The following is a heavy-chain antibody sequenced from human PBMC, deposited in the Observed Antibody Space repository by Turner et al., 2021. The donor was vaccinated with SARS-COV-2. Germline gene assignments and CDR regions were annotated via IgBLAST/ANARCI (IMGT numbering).Heavy chain of an antibody. Sequence: LQLQESGPGLVKSSETLSLTCTVSGGSITKNYDYWGWIRQPPGKGLEWIGSIYYSGNTDYNPSLKSRVTISVDTSKSQFSLKLSSVTAADTAVYYCARLPERYFFDYWGQGALVTVSS. CDR2: IYYSGNT. V-gene: IGHV4-39*01. J-gene: IGHJ4*02. CDR3: ARLPERYFFDY. CDR1: GGSITKNYDY.